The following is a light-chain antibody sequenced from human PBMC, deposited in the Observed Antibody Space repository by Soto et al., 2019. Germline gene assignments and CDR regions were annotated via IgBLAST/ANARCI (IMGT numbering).Light chain of an antibody. CDR1: SSNIGSNT. CDR3: KSYAGSNTYV. CDR2: SNN. J-gene: IGLJ1*01. Sequence: QSVLTQPPSASGTPGQRVTISCSGSSSNIGSNTVNWYQQLPGTAPKLLIYSNNQRPSGVPDRFSGSKSGTSASLAISGLQSEDEAEYFCKSYAGSNTYVFGSGTRSPS. V-gene: IGLV1-44*01.